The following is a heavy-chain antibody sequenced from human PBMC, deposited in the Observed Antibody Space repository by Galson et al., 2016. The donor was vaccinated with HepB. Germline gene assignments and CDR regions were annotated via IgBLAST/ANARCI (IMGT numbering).Heavy chain of an antibody. Sequence: SLRLSCAASGFTFSSYAMSWVRQVPGKGLEWVSTISGGGGNTDYADSVKGRFTISRDNSKNTLYLQMNSLRAEDTAVYYCAKDRSPYYDIVTGYFPDNDAFDIWGQGTMVTVSS. J-gene: IGHJ3*02. V-gene: IGHV3-23*01. CDR1: GFTFSSYA. CDR2: ISGGGGNT. D-gene: IGHD3-9*01. CDR3: AKDRSPYYDIVTGYFPDNDAFDI.